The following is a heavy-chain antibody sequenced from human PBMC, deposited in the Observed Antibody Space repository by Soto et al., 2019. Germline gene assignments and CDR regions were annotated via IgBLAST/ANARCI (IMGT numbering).Heavy chain of an antibody. CDR3: ASLFHCSSTSCYYYYGMDV. V-gene: IGHV4-39*01. D-gene: IGHD2-2*01. CDR2: IYYSGST. J-gene: IGHJ6*02. Sequence: QLQLQESGPGLVKPSETLSLTCTVSGGSISSSNYYWGWIRQPPGKGLEWIGSIYYSGSTYYKPSLRRRVTISVDTSKNQFSLKLSSVTAADTAVYYCASLFHCSSTSCYYYYGMDVWGQGTTVTVSS. CDR1: GGSISSSNYY.